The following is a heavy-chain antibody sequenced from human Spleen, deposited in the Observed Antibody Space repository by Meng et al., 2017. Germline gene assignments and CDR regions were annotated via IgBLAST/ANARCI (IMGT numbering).Heavy chain of an antibody. CDR2: IHYSGST. CDR1: GGSISGYY. V-gene: IGHV4-59*08. D-gene: IGHD1-7*01. J-gene: IGHJ4*02. CDR3: ARHPPFGTTMIEY. Sequence: QVQLQESGPGLVKPSETLSFTCTVSGGSISGYYWSWIRQPPGKELEWIGYIHYSGSTNYKPSLKSRVTISVDTSKNQFSLKLSSVTAADTAVYYCARHPPFGTTMIEYWGQGTLVTVSS.